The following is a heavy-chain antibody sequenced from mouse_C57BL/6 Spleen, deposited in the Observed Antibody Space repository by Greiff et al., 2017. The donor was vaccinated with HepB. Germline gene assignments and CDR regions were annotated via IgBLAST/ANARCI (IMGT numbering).Heavy chain of an antibody. D-gene: IGHD2-1*01. J-gene: IGHJ1*03. CDR3: ARRYGNYRYFDV. CDR2: ISSGSSTI. V-gene: IGHV5-17*01. CDR1: GFTFSDYG. Sequence: EVMLVESGGGLVKPGESLKLSCAASGFTFSDYGMHWVRQAPEKGLEWVAYISSGSSTIYYADTVKGRFTISRDNAKNTLFLQMTSLRSEDTAMYYCARRYGNYRYFDVWGTGTTVTVSS.